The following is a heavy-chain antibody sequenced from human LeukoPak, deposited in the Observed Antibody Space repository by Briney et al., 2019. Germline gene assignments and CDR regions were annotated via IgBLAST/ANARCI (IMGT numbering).Heavy chain of an antibody. Sequence: GGSLRLSCAASGFTFSSYWMHWVRQAPGKGLVWVSRTNSDGSSTSYADSVKGRFTISRDNAKNTLYLQMNSLRAEDTAVYYCARHDDYGDYGPIDYWGQGTLVTVSS. CDR3: ARHDDYGDYGPIDY. J-gene: IGHJ4*02. CDR2: TNSDGSST. CDR1: GFTFSSYW. V-gene: IGHV3-74*01. D-gene: IGHD4-17*01.